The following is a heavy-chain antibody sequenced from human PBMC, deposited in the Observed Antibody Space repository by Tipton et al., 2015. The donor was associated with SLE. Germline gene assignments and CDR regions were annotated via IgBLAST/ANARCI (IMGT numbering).Heavy chain of an antibody. CDR1: GGSFNTDA. J-gene: IGHJ3*01. D-gene: IGHD4-17*01. Sequence: QLVQSGPEVKKSGSSVKVSCKASGGSFNTDAINWVRQAPGQGLEWMGGIIPMFAAPNVARHFQGRVTFTADETTNTVYMELSSLTSEDTAIYYCARDRGFGDYGSTFEFWDQGTMVSVSS. CDR2: IIPMFAAP. CDR3: ARDRGFGDYGSTFEF. V-gene: IGHV1-69*01.